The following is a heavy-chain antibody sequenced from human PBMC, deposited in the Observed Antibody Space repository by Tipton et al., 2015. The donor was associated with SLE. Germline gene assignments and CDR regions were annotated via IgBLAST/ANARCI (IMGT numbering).Heavy chain of an antibody. V-gene: IGHV3-48*01. CDR2: ISSSSSTI. Sequence: GSLRLSCAASGFTFSSYSMNWVRQAPGKGLEWVSYISSSSSTIYYADSVKGRFTISRDNAKNSLYLQMNSLRAEDTAVYYCGRGSLGDYVDYWGQGTLVTVSS. J-gene: IGHJ4*02. CDR1: GFTFSSYS. D-gene: IGHD4-17*01. CDR3: GRGSLGDYVDY.